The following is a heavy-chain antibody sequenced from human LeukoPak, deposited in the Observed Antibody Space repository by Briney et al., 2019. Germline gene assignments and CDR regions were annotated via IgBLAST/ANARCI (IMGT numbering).Heavy chain of an antibody. CDR3: ARWGTYSSSWLGAFDI. CDR1: GFTFSSYA. J-gene: IGHJ3*02. D-gene: IGHD6-13*01. CDR2: ISGSGGST. V-gene: IGHV3-23*01. Sequence: GGSLRLSCAASGFTFSSYAMSWVRQAPGKGLEWVSAISGSGGSTYYADSVKGRFTISRDNSKNTLYLQMNSLRAEDTALYYCARWGTYSSSWLGAFDIWGQGTMVTVSS.